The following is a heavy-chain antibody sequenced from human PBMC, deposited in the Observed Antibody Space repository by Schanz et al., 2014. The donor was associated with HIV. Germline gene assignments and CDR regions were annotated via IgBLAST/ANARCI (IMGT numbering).Heavy chain of an antibody. CDR3: TTDNEPYVY. D-gene: IGHD1-1*01. CDR1: EFTFRNAW. J-gene: IGHJ4*02. V-gene: IGHV3-15*01. Sequence: EVQLVESGGGLVKPGGSLRLSCAASEFTFRNAWMNWVRQAPGKGLEWVGRIKSKIDGGTTDYAAPVKGRFTISRDDSKNTLYVQMNRLKTEDTAMYFCTTDNEPYVYGGQGTLVTVSS. CDR2: IKSKIDGGTT.